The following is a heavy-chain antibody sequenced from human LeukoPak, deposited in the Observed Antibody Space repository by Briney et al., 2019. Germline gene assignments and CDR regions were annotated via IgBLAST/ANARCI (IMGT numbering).Heavy chain of an antibody. D-gene: IGHD3-22*01. CDR2: ISYDGSNK. CDR3: ARGTYYYDSSGPLFDY. V-gene: IGHV3-30*04. Sequence: GGSLRLSCAASGFTFSSYAMHWVRQAPGKGLEWVAVISYDGSNKYYADSVKGRFTISRDNSENTLYLQMNSLRAEDTAVYYCARGTYYYDSSGPLFDYWGQGTLVTVSS. J-gene: IGHJ4*02. CDR1: GFTFSSYA.